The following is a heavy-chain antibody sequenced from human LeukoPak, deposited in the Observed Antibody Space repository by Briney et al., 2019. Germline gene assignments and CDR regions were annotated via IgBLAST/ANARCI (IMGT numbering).Heavy chain of an antibody. V-gene: IGHV4-30-4*01. Sequence: PSQTLSLTCTVSGGSISSGDYYWSWIRQPPGKGLEWIAYMYYSGSTYYNPSLKSRVTMSADTTKNQLSLKLSSVTAADTAVYYCARPYYYDSRIDPWGQGILVTVSS. CDR1: GGSISSGDYY. CDR2: MYYSGST. J-gene: IGHJ5*02. D-gene: IGHD3-22*01. CDR3: ARPYYYDSRIDP.